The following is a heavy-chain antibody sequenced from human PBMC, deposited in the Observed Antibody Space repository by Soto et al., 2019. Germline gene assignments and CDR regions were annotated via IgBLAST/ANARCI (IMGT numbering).Heavy chain of an antibody. V-gene: IGHV2-26*01. CDR2: LFSNDEK. D-gene: IGHD1-26*01. J-gene: IGHJ4*02. CDR3: ARHGRGVGARPLDY. CDR1: GFSLSNARLG. Sequence: QVTLKESGPVLVKPTETLTLTCSVSGFSLSNARLGVTWIRQPPGKALEWLAHLFSNDEKSYSTSLKSRLTIXKXTXXIQVVLTVTNMDPVDTATYYCARHGRGVGARPLDYWGQGTLVTVSS.